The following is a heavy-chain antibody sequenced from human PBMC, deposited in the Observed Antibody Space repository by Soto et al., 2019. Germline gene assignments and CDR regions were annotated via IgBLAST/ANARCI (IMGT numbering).Heavy chain of an antibody. J-gene: IGHJ3*02. D-gene: IGHD2-15*01. CDR1: GFTFSSYW. Sequence: ESLKISCAASGFTFSSYWMSWVRQAPGKGLEWVANIKQDGSEKYYVDSVKGRFTISRDNAKNSLYLQMNSLRAEDTAVYYCARDLLPYCSGGSCYSDAFDIWGQGTMVTVSS. CDR2: IKQDGSEK. CDR3: ARDLLPYCSGGSCYSDAFDI. V-gene: IGHV3-7*01.